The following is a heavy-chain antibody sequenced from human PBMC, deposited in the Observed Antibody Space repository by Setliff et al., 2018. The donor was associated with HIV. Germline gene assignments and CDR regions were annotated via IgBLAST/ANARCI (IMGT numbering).Heavy chain of an antibody. CDR3: ARDGPLEGSYRYYYYYMDV. CDR2: IYYSGST. D-gene: IGHD3-10*01. J-gene: IGHJ6*03. V-gene: IGHV4-59*01. Sequence: SETLSLTCTVSGDSISSYYWSWIRQPPGKGLEWIGYIYYSGSTNYNPSLQSRVTISMVASRNQFSLKVTSVTAADTAVYYCARDGPLEGSYRYYYYYMDVWGKGTTVTVSS. CDR1: GDSISSYY.